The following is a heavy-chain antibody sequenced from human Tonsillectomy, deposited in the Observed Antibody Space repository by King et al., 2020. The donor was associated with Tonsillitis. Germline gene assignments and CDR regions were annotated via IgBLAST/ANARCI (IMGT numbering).Heavy chain of an antibody. D-gene: IGHD6-19*01. CDR3: ARERLYSRGWGLDH. CDR2: ISFDGSRK. J-gene: IGHJ4*02. V-gene: IGHV3-33*05. CDR1: GFSFSSYG. Sequence: VQLVESGGGVVQPGRSLSLSCAASGFSFSSYGMHWVRQAPGKGLEWVAVISFDGSRKNYADSVKGRFTIFRDGSNNTLFLQMNSLRADDTAVYYCARERLYSRGWGLDHWGQGTLLSVSS.